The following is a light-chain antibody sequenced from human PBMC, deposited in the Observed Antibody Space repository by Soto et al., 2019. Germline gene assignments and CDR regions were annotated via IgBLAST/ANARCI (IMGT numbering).Light chain of an antibody. CDR1: QSVSSNF. J-gene: IGKJ1*01. CDR2: GAS. CDR3: QQYGSSPPWT. V-gene: IGKV3-20*01. Sequence: EIVLTRSPGTLSLSPGERATLSCRAIQSVSSNFLAWYQQKPGQAPGLLIYGASSRATGIPDRFSGSGSGTDFTLTISRLEAEDFAVYYCQQYGSSPPWTFGQGTKVDIK.